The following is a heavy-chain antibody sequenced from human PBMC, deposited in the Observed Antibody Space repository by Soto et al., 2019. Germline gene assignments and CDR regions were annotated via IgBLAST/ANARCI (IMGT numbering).Heavy chain of an antibody. D-gene: IGHD2-2*01. J-gene: IGHJ5*02. CDR3: APTRTSYGPDKSAFDP. CDR1: GYTFTSYG. CDR2: ISAYNGNT. V-gene: IGHV1-18*01. Sequence: ASVKVSCKASGYTFTSYGISWVRQAPGQGLEWMGWISAYNGNTNYAQKLQGRVTMTTDTSTSTAYMELRSLRSDDTAVYYCAPTRTSYGPDKSAFDPWGQGTLVTVSS.